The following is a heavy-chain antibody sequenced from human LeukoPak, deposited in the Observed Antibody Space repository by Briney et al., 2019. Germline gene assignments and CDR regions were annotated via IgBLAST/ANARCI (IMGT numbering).Heavy chain of an antibody. J-gene: IGHJ3*02. CDR1: GGSISSHY. CDR3: ARARLALHDAFDI. D-gene: IGHD2-21*01. V-gene: IGHV4-59*11. CDR2: IYSSGST. Sequence: PSETQSLTCTVSGGSISSHYWSWIRQPPGKGLEWIGYIYSSGSTNYNPSLKSRVTISVDTSKNQFSLKLSSVTAADTAVYYCARARLALHDAFDIWGQGTVVTVSS.